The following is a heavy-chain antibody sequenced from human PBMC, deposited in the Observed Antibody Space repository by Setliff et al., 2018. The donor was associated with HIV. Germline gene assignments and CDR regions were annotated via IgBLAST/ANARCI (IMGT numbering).Heavy chain of an antibody. V-gene: IGHV1-18*01. J-gene: IGHJ4*02. Sequence: ASVKVSCKASGYTFPNYGISWVRQAPGQGLEWMGWVSAYNGLTNYAQNLQGRVTMTTDASTSTAFMELYNLRSDDTAVYYCVREFSWSAFYFDSWGQGTLVTVSS. CDR2: VSAYNGLT. CDR3: VREFSWSAFYFDS. D-gene: IGHD2-8*02. CDR1: GYTFPNYG.